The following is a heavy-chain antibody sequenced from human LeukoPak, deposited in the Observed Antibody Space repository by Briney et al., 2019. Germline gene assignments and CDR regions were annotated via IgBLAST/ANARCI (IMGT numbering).Heavy chain of an antibody. V-gene: IGHV4-61*02. J-gene: IGHJ6*03. CDR1: GGSISSGSYY. CDR3: ARQGGHYYYYYMDV. D-gene: IGHD1-26*01. Sequence: SQTLSLTCTVSGGSISSGSYYWSWIRQPAGKGLEWIGRIYTSGSTNYNPSLKSPVTISVDTSKNQFSLKLSSVTAADTAVYYCARQGGHYYYYYMDVWGKGTTVTVSS. CDR2: IYTSGST.